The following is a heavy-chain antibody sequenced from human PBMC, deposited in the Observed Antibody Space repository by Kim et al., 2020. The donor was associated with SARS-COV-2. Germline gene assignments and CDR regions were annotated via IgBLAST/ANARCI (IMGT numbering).Heavy chain of an antibody. J-gene: IGHJ4*02. Sequence: GGNTSYADSVKGRFTISRDNSKNTLYLQMNNLRAEDTALYYCAKGGGGDYWGQGTLVTVSS. V-gene: IGHV3-23*01. D-gene: IGHD3-16*01. CDR3: AKGGGGDY. CDR2: GGNT.